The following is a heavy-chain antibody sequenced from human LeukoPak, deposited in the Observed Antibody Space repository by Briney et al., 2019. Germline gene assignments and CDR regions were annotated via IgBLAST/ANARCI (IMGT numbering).Heavy chain of an antibody. CDR2: IYYSGST. V-gene: IGHV4-59*11. CDR1: GGSISSHY. D-gene: IGHD3-22*01. J-gene: IGHJ6*02. CDR3: ARDRHYYDRSGYLLYGMDV. Sequence: SETLSLTCAVSGGSISSHYWSWIRQPPGKGLEWIGYIYYSGSTKYNPSLKSRVTISVDTSKNQFSLKLSAVTAADTAVYYYARDRHYYDRSGYLLYGMDVWGQGTTVTVSS.